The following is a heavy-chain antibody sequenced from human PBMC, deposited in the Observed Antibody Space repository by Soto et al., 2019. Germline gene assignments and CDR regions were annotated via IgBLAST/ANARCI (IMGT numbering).Heavy chain of an antibody. CDR1: GYTFTGYY. V-gene: IGHV1-2*02. CDR2: INPNSGGT. CDR3: ARDLDYSNYSGVRYYYYGMDV. D-gene: IGHD4-4*01. J-gene: IGHJ6*02. Sequence: ASVKVSCKASGYTFTGYYMHWVRQAPGQGLEWMGWINPNSGGTNYAQKFQGRVTMTRDTSISTAYMELRRLRSDDTAVYYCARDLDYSNYSGVRYYYYGMDVWGQGTTVTVSS.